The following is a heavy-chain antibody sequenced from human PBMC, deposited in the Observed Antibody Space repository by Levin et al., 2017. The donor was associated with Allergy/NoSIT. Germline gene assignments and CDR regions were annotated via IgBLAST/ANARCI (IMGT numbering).Heavy chain of an antibody. CDR3: ARQSYGGNDPLFYGFDV. CDR2: AHYLGST. D-gene: IGHD5-12*01. Sequence: PSETLSLTCTVSPVSITSSGYQWGWIRQPPGKGLEWIGSAHYLGSTHYNPSLKSRVTISVDTSKNQFYLKLSSVSAAHTAVYFCARQSYGGNDPLFYGFDVWVQGTTVTVSS. CDR1: PVSITSSGYQ. J-gene: IGHJ6*02. V-gene: IGHV4-39*01.